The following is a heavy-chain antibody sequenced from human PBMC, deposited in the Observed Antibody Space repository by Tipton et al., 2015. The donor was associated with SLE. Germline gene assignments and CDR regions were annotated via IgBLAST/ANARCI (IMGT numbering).Heavy chain of an antibody. V-gene: IGHV4-39*01. CDR3: ARVGIAAALDY. CDR1: GGSISSSSYY. J-gene: IGHJ4*02. CDR2: IYYSGST. Sequence: GSLRLSCTVSGGSISSSSYYWGWIRQPPGKGLEWIGRIYYSGSTYYNPSLKSRVTISVDTSKNQFSLKLSSVTAADTAVYYCARVGIAAALDYWCQGTLVTVSS. D-gene: IGHD6-13*01.